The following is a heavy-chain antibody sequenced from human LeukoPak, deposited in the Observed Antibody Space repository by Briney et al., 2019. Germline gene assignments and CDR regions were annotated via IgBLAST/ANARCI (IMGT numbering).Heavy chain of an antibody. CDR1: GFTFDDYG. CDR3: ASHYDYVWGSYRYPTEGT. CDR2: INWNGGST. J-gene: IGHJ5*02. V-gene: IGHV3-20*04. D-gene: IGHD3-16*02. Sequence: GGSLRLSCAASGFTFDDYGMSWVRQAPGKGLEWVSGINWNGGSTGYADSVKGRFTISRDNAKNSLYLQMNSLRAEDTAVYYCASHYDYVWGSYRYPTEGTWGQGTLVTVSS.